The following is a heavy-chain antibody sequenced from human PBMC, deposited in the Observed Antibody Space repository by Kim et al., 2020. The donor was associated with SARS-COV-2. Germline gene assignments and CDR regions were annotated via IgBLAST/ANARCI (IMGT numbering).Heavy chain of an antibody. CDR1: GFTFSSYG. CDR3: ARDLRFLEWDSSDY. D-gene: IGHD3-3*01. Sequence: GGSLRLSCAASGFTFSSYGMHWVRQAPGKGLEWVAVIWYDGSNKYYADSVKGRFTISRDNSKNTLYLQMNSLRAEDTAVYYCARDLRFLEWDSSDYWGQGTLVNVSS. J-gene: IGHJ4*02. V-gene: IGHV3-33*01. CDR2: IWYDGSNK.